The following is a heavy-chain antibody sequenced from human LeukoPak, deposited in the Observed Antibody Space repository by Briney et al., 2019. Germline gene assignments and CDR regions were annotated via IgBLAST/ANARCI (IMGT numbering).Heavy chain of an antibody. Sequence: ASVKVSCKASGYTFTGYYMHWVRQAPGQGLEWMGWINPNSGGTNYAQKFQGWVTMTRDTSISTAYMELSRLRSDDTAVYYCARSVLVGATTYYYYGMDVWGQGTTVTVSS. D-gene: IGHD1-26*01. CDR2: INPNSGGT. J-gene: IGHJ6*02. CDR3: ARSVLVGATTYYYYGMDV. V-gene: IGHV1-2*04. CDR1: GYTFTGYY.